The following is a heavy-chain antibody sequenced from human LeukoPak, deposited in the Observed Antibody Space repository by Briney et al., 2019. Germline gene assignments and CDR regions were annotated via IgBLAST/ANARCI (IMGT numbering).Heavy chain of an antibody. CDR3: AEGLYINFVPDGFDI. CDR1: GFTFSSYA. Sequence: GRSLRLSCAASGFTFSSYAMHWVRQAPGKGLEWVAVISYDGSNKYYADSVKGRFTISRDNSKNTLYLQMSSLRTEDTAVYYCAEGLYINFVPDGFDIWGQGTMVTVSP. CDR2: ISYDGSNK. V-gene: IGHV3-30-3*02. J-gene: IGHJ3*02. D-gene: IGHD4-11*01.